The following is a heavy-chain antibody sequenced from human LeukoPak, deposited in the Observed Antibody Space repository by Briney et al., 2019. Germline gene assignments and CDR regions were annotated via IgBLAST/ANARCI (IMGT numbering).Heavy chain of an antibody. D-gene: IGHD3-16*01. CDR3: ARGRGKIHYYYGMDV. Sequence: GASVKVSCKASGYTFTSYDINWVRQATGQGVEWMGWVNPNSGNTGYAQKFQGRVTMTRNTSMSTAYMELSSLRSEDTAVYYCARGRGKIHYYYGMDVWGQGTTVTVSS. CDR2: VNPNSGNT. CDR1: GYTFTSYD. J-gene: IGHJ6*02. V-gene: IGHV1-8*01.